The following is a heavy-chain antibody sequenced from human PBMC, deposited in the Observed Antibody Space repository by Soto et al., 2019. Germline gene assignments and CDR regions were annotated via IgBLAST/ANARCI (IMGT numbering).Heavy chain of an antibody. D-gene: IGHD7-27*01. CDR1: GGSISSYY. CDR3: ARITRSPNSGYFDY. J-gene: IGHJ4*02. Sequence: TSETLSLTCSVSGGSISSYYWSWIRQPPGKGLEWIGYIYYSGSTNYNPSLKSRVTISVDTSKNQFSLKLSSVTAADTAVYYCARITRSPNSGYFDYWGQGVLVTVS. V-gene: IGHV4-59*08. CDR2: IYYSGST.